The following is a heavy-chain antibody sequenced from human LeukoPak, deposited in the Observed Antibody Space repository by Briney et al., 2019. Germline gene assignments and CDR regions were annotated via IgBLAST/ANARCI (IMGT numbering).Heavy chain of an antibody. CDR2: IWYDGSNK. CDR3: AREGFWSGSQYYYYGMDV. J-gene: IGHJ6*02. CDR1: GFTFNKYG. V-gene: IGHV3-33*01. D-gene: IGHD3-3*01. Sequence: GGSLRLSCPAAGFTFNKYGMHWVRQAAGKGLEWVALIWYDGSNKNYADSVKGRFTISRDNSKNTLDLQMNSLRAEDTAVYYCAREGFWSGSQYYYYGMDVWGQGTTVTVSS.